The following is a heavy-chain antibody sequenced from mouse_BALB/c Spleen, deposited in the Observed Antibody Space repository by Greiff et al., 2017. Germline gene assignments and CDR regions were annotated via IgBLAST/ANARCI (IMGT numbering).Heavy chain of an antibody. CDR3: ARQGGFARYYFDY. J-gene: IGHJ2*01. Sequence: EVQLVESGGGLVKPGGSLKLSCAASGFAFSSYDMSWVRQTPEKRLEWVAYISSGGGSTYYPDTVKGRFTISRDNAKNTLYLQMSSLKSEDTAMYYCARQGGFARYYFDYWGQGTTLTVSS. V-gene: IGHV5-12-1*01. CDR1: GFAFSSYD. CDR2: ISSGGGST. D-gene: IGHD1-1*01.